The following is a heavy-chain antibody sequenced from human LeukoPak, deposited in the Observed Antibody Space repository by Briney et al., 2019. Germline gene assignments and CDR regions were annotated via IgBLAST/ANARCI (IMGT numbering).Heavy chain of an antibody. CDR2: INPNRGGT. CDR3: ARVVRFGKYYLDY. Sequence: ASVKVSCKASGYTFTGYYMHWVRQAPGQGLEWMGLINPNRGGTNYAQKLQGRVNMNRETSISTAYMELRRLRYDATAVYYCARVVRFGKYYLDYWAQGNLVSVSS. D-gene: IGHD3-10*01. CDR1: GYTFTGYY. V-gene: IGHV1-2*02. J-gene: IGHJ4*02.